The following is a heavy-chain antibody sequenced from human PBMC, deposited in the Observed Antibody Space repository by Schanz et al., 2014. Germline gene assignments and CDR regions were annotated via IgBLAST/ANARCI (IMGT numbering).Heavy chain of an antibody. J-gene: IGHJ4*02. CDR3: ARDRGYCSGGSCLTFDY. D-gene: IGHD2-15*01. V-gene: IGHV3-30-3*01. CDR1: GFTLSSYA. CDR2: ISYDGSNK. Sequence: QVQLVESGGGVVQPGRSLRLSCAAYGFTLSSYAMHWVRQAPGKGLEWVAVISYDGSNKYYADSVKVRFTISRDNSKNTLYLQMNTLRAEDTAVYYCARDRGYCSGGSCLTFDYWGQGTLVTVSS.